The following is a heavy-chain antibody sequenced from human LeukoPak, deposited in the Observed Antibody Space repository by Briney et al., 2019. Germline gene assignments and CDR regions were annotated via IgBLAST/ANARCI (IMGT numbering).Heavy chain of an antibody. V-gene: IGHV4-61*05. CDR1: GGSISSSSYY. J-gene: IGHJ3*02. CDR3: ATYTMDAFDI. D-gene: IGHD2-2*02. Sequence: SETLSLTCTVSGGSISSSSYYWGWIRQPPGKGLEWIGYIYYSGSTNYNPSLKSRVTISVDTSKNQFSLKLSSVTAADTAVYYCATYTMDAFDIWGQGTMVTVSS. CDR2: IYYSGST.